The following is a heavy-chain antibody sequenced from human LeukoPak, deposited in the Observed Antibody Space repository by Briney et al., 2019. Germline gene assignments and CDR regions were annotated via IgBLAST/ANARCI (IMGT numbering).Heavy chain of an antibody. CDR3: ARGSGYSYGPGHAFDI. J-gene: IGHJ3*02. CDR2: INHSGST. Sequence: KPSETLSLTCAVYGGSLSGYYWSWICQPPGEGLEWIGEINHSGSTNYNPSLKSRVTISVDTSKNQFSLKLSSVTAADTAVYYCARGSGYSYGPGHAFDIWGQGTMVTVSS. CDR1: GGSLSGYY. V-gene: IGHV4-34*01. D-gene: IGHD5-18*01.